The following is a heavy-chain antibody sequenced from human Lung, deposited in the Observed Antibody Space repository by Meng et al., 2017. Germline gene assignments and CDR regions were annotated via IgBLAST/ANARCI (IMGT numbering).Heavy chain of an antibody. D-gene: IGHD3-22*01. CDR1: GASIDTDNW. J-gene: IGHJ4*02. Sequence: QVQLQESGPGLGKPSGTLSITCAGSGASIDTDNWWTWGRQSPGKGLECIGEIHHSGSTNYNPSLKSRVILSVDKSKNQFSLKVNSVTAADTAVYYCARGYYSDSHWGQGTLVTVSS. CDR3: ARGYYSDSH. CDR2: IHHSGST. V-gene: IGHV4-4*02.